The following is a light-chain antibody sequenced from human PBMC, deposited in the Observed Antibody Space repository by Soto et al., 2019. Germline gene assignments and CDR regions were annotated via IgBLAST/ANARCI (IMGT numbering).Light chain of an antibody. CDR2: EVS. V-gene: IGLV2-8*01. Sequence: QSALTQPPSASGSPGQSVTISCAGTSSDVGGYNYVSWYQQYPGKVPKLMIYEVSERPSGVPDRFSGSKSGNTAFLTVSGLQAEDEADYYCAAWDDSLNGVVFGGGTKLTVL. CDR1: SSDVGGYNY. J-gene: IGLJ2*01. CDR3: AAWDDSLNGVV.